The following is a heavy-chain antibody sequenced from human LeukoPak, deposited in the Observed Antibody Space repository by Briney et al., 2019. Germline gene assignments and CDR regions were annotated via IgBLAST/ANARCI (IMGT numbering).Heavy chain of an antibody. CDR3: ARDRDTAMAHY. D-gene: IGHD5-18*01. CDR2: IIPIFGTA. J-gene: IGHJ4*02. CDR1: GGTFSSYA. Sequence: ASVKVSCKASGGTFSSYAISWVRQAPGQGLEWMGGIIPIFGTANYAQKFQGRVTITADKSTGTAYMELSSLRSEDTAVYYCARDRDTAMAHYWGQGTLVTVSS. V-gene: IGHV1-69*06.